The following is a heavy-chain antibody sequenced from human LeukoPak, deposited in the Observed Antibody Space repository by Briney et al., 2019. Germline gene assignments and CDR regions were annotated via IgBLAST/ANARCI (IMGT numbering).Heavy chain of an antibody. D-gene: IGHD2-15*01. J-gene: IGHJ4*02. Sequence: GGSLRLSCAASGFTFSSYAMSWVRQVPGKGLEWVSGISGSGGSTYYADYVKGRFTISRDNSKNTLYLQVNSLRAEDTAVYYCAKVLSSRATPIDYWGQGTLVTVSS. CDR3: AKVLSSRATPIDY. V-gene: IGHV3-23*01. CDR2: ISGSGGST. CDR1: GFTFSSYA.